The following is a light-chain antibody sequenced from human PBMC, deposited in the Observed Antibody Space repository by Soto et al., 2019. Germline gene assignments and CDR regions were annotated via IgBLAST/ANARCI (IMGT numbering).Light chain of an antibody. J-gene: IGLJ1*01. CDR1: SSDVGGYNY. Sequence: QSALTQPASVSGSPGQSITISCTGTSSDVGGYNYVSWYQQHPGKAPKFMIYDVSNRPSGVSNRFSGSKSGNTASLTISGPQAEGEADYYCCSYTTSNTRQIVFGTGTKLTVL. CDR3: CSYTTSNTRQIV. V-gene: IGLV2-14*01. CDR2: DVS.